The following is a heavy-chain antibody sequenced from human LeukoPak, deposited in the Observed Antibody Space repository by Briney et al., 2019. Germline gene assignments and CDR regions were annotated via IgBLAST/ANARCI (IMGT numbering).Heavy chain of an antibody. CDR2: INPSGGST. V-gene: IGHV1-46*01. CDR1: GYTFTSYY. D-gene: IGHD6-19*01. Sequence: ASVKVSCKASGYTFTSYYMHWVRQAPGQGLEWMGIINPSGGSTSYAQKFQGRVTMTRDMSTSTVYMELSSLRSEDTAVYYCAREFPKLGWKRGWFDPWGQGTLVTVSS. J-gene: IGHJ5*02. CDR3: AREFPKLGWKRGWFDP.